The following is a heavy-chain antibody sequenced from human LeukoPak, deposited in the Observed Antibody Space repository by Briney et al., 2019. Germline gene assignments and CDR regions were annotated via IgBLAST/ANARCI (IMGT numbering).Heavy chain of an antibody. V-gene: IGHV4-4*07. J-gene: IGHJ4*02. D-gene: IGHD3-22*01. CDR2: IYTSGST. CDR1: GDSINNFY. CDR3: ARDAPYYYDSSGYYYDY. Sequence: SETLSLTCTVSGDSINNFYWSWIRQPAGKGLEWIGRIYTSGSTNYNPSLKSRVTMSVDTSKNQFSLKLSSVTAADTAVYYCARDAPYYYDSSGYYYDYWGQGTLVTVSS.